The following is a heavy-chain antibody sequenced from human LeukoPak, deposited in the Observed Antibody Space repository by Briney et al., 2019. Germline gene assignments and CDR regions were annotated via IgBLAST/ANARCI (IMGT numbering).Heavy chain of an antibody. Sequence: ASVKVSCKASGYTFTGYYMHWVRQAPGQGLEWMGWINPNSGGTNYAQKFQGRVTMTRDTSISTAYMELSRLRSDDTAVYYCARESRIAYCSSTSCYTSWFDPWGQGTLVTVSS. D-gene: IGHD2-2*02. CDR2: INPNSGGT. CDR1: GYTFTGYY. J-gene: IGHJ5*02. CDR3: ARESRIAYCSSTSCYTSWFDP. V-gene: IGHV1-2*02.